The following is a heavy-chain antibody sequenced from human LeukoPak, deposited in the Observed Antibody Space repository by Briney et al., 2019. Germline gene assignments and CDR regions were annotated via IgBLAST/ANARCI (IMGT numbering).Heavy chain of an antibody. J-gene: IGHJ4*02. CDR1: GFALTSYS. CDR3: ARGGYTYGLDS. CDR2: LSAAGRTI. D-gene: IGHD5-18*01. V-gene: IGHV3-48*01. Sequence: GGSLRLSCAASGFALTSYSMNWVRQAPGKGLEWISYLSAAGRTIYYADSVQGRFSISRDTAKNTVSLQMGSLRADDTAVYYCARGGYTYGLDSWGQGVLVVVSP.